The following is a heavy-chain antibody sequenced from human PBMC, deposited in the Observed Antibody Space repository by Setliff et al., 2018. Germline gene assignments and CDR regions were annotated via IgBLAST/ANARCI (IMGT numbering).Heavy chain of an antibody. D-gene: IGHD3-10*01. CDR3: ARAVITMVRGVMTGGYYFGY. CDR2: INHSGST. Sequence: PSETLSLTCAVYGGSFSGYYWSWIRQPPGKGLEWIGEINHSGSTNYNPSLKSRVTISVDTSKNQFSLKLSSVTAADTAVYYCARAVITMVRGVMTGGYYFGYWGQGTLVTVSS. CDR1: GGSFSGYY. V-gene: IGHV4-34*01. J-gene: IGHJ4*02.